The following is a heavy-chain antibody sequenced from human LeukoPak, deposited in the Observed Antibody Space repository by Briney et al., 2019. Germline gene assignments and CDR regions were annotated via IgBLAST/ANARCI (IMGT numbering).Heavy chain of an antibody. V-gene: IGHV3-66*01. CDR3: ARDGNDSSGYYFGLI. Sequence: GGSLRLSCAASGFSVSDNYMSWVRQAPGEGLEWVSVIYSDGGTNYADSVKGRFTISRDKSKNTLYLQMNSLRAEDTAVYYCARDGNDSSGYYFGLIWGQGTLVTVSS. CDR1: GFSVSDNY. D-gene: IGHD3-22*01. J-gene: IGHJ4*02. CDR2: IYSDGGT.